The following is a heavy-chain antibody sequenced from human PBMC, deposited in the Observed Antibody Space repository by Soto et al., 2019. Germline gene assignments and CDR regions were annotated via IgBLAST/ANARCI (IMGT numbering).Heavy chain of an antibody. CDR1: GYTLTELS. Sequence: GASVKVSCKVSGYTLTELSMHWVRQAPGKGLEWMGGFDPEDGETIYAQKFQGRVTMTEDTSTDTAYMELSSLRSEDTAVYYCATDSYYDSSGVRGLDYWGQGTLVTVSS. D-gene: IGHD3-22*01. V-gene: IGHV1-24*01. CDR3: ATDSYYDSSGVRGLDY. J-gene: IGHJ4*02. CDR2: FDPEDGET.